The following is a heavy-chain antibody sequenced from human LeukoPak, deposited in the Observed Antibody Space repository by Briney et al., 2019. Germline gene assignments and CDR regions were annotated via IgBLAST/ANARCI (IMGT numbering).Heavy chain of an antibody. CDR3: ARDGGSSWYFDY. V-gene: IGHV3-48*03. J-gene: IGHJ4*02. Sequence: GGSLRLSCAASGFTFSSYEMNWVRQAPGKGLEWVSYISSSDSTIYYADSVKGRFTISRDNAKNSLYLQMSSLRAEDTAVYYCARDGGSSWYFDYWGQGTLVTVSS. CDR2: ISSSDSTI. D-gene: IGHD6-13*01. CDR1: GFTFSSYE.